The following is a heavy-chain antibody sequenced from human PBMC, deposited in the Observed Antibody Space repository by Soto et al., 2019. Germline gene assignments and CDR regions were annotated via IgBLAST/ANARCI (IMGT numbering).Heavy chain of an antibody. V-gene: IGHV1-18*01. CDR3: ARDLRLGESGYDY. CDR2: ISAYNGNT. J-gene: IGHJ4*02. CDR1: GYTFPSHG. D-gene: IGHD3-16*01. Sequence: SVKVSCKTSGYTFPSHGISWVRQAPGQGLEWMGWISAYNGNTNYAQKLQGRVTMTTDTSTSTAYMEMRSLRSDDTAVYYCARDLRLGESGYDYWGQGTLVTVYS.